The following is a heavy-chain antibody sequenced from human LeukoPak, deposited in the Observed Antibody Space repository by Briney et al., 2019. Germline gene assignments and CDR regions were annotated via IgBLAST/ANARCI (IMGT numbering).Heavy chain of an antibody. CDR2: ISASGSSI. CDR1: GFTFSSYE. Sequence: GGSLRLSCAASGFTFSSYEMNWVRQAPGKGLEWVSYISASGSSIYYADSVKGRFTISRDNAKNSLYLQMNSLRAEDTAVYYCARDRGTTMVMSFDICGQATMVTVSS. D-gene: IGHD4/OR15-4a*01. J-gene: IGHJ3*02. V-gene: IGHV3-48*03. CDR3: ARDRGTTMVMSFDI.